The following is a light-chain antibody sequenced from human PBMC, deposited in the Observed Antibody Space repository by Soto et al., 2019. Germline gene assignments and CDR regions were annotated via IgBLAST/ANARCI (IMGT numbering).Light chain of an antibody. Sequence: QSALAQPASVSGSPGQSITISCTGTSGVVGSFSLVSWYQQHPAKAPKVMISEGHSRPSGVPDRFSGSTSVNSASLTISGLQADDEADYYCCLYIGATTYVFGTGTKLTV. CDR3: CLYIGATTYV. J-gene: IGLJ1*01. V-gene: IGLV2-23*01. CDR2: EGH. CDR1: SGVVGSFSL.